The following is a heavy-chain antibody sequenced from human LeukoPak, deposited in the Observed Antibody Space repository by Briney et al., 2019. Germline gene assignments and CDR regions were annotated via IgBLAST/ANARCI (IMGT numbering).Heavy chain of an antibody. CDR2: IYYSGST. J-gene: IGHJ3*02. V-gene: IGHV4-30-4*01. Sequence: SETLSLTCTVSGGSISSGDYYWSWIRQPPGKGLEWIGYIYYSGSTYYNPSLKSRVTISVDTSKNQFSLKLSSVTAADTAVYYCARSRQDYGDYSTDAFDIWGQGTMVTVSS. CDR3: ARSRQDYGDYSTDAFDI. CDR1: GGSISSGDYY. D-gene: IGHD4-17*01.